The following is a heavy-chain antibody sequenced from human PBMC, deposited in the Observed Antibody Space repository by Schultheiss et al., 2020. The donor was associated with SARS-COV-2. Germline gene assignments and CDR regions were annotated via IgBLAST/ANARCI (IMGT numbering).Heavy chain of an antibody. J-gene: IGHJ4*02. CDR3: AKTGSRDGYNYYFDY. V-gene: IGHV3-23*01. Sequence: GESLKISCAASGFTFSSYAMSWVRQALGKGLEWVSAISGSGGSTYYADSVKGRFTISRDNSKNTLYLQMNSLRAEDTAVYYCAKTGSRDGYNYYFDYWGQGTLVTVSS. CDR1: GFTFSSYA. D-gene: IGHD5-24*01. CDR2: ISGSGGST.